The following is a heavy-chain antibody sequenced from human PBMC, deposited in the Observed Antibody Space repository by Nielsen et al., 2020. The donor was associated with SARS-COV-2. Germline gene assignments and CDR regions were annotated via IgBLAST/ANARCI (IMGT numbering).Heavy chain of an antibody. Sequence: SETLSLTCTVSGGSVNSAKYYWSWIRQPPGKGLEWVGYIYYTGGTEYNPSLKSRVTISIDTSKNQFALKLSSVTAADTAMYYCARHDAKCSRTSCYTGLNWFDPWGQGTLVTVSS. CDR1: GGSVNSAKYY. CDR3: ARHDAKCSRTSCYTGLNWFDP. V-gene: IGHV4-61*01. CDR2: IYYTGGT. D-gene: IGHD2-2*01. J-gene: IGHJ5*02.